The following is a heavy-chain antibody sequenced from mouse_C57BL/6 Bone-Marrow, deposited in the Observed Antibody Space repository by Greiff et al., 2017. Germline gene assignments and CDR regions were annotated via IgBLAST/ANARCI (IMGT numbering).Heavy chain of an antibody. CDR1: GYTFTDYY. CDR2: INPNNGGT. J-gene: IGHJ4*01. CDR3: ARSMDY. Sequence: EVQLRQSGPELVKPGASVKIPCKASGYTFTDYYMDWVKQSHGQSLEWIGDINPNNGGTIYNQKFKGKATLTVDKSSSTAYMELRSLTAEDTAVYYCARSMDYWGQGTSVTVSS. V-gene: IGHV1-18*01.